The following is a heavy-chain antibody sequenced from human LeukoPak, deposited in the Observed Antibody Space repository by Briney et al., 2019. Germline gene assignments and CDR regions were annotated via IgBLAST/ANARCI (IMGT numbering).Heavy chain of an antibody. CDR2: IRYDGSNN. V-gene: IGHV3-30*02. J-gene: IGHJ4*02. CDR1: GFTFSSYA. CDR3: ARASGSYYRGIDY. D-gene: IGHD1-26*01. Sequence: GGSLRLSCAASGFTFSSYAMTWVRQAPGKGLEWVAFIRYDGSNNYYADSVKGRFTISRDNSKNTLYLQMNSLRAEDTAVYYCARASGSYYRGIDYWGQGTLVTVSS.